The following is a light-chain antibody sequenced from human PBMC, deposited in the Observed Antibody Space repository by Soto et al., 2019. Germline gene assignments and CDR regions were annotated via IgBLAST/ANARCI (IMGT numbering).Light chain of an antibody. Sequence: ESVLTQSPGTLSLSPGERATLSCRTSQSVSNNYLAWYQQKPGQAPRLLIYGVSNTATGILDRFGGGGSGTDFTLTISRLEPEDFAMYYCQQYESSLFTFGQGTKLEI. CDR1: QSVSNNY. CDR2: GVS. V-gene: IGKV3-20*01. J-gene: IGKJ2*01. CDR3: QQYESSLFT.